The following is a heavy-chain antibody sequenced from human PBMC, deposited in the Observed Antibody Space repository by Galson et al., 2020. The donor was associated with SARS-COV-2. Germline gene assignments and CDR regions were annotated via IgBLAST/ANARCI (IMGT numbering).Heavy chain of an antibody. Sequence: ASVKVSCKASGYTFTGYYMYWVRQAPGQGLEWMGWINPNSGGTNYAQKFQGRVTMTRDTSISTAYMELSRLRSDDTAVYYCARDLGYYYDSSGYPLDAFDIWGQGTMVTVSS. CDR1: GYTFTGYY. J-gene: IGHJ3*02. CDR2: INPNSGGT. V-gene: IGHV1-2*02. D-gene: IGHD3-22*01. CDR3: ARDLGYYYDSSGYPLDAFDI.